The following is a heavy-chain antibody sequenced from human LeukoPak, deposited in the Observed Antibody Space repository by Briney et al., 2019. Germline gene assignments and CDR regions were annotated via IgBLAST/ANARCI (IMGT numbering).Heavy chain of an antibody. CDR2: IYYSGST. J-gene: IGHJ4*02. Sequence: SEILSLTCTVSGGSISSYYWSWIRQPPGKGLEWIGYIYYSGSTNYNPSLKSRVTISVDTSKNQFSLKLSSVTAADTAVYYCARGRLTYYYGSGSLFDYWGQGTPVTVSS. CDR1: GGSISSYY. V-gene: IGHV4-59*01. D-gene: IGHD3-10*01. CDR3: ARGRLTYYYGSGSLFDY.